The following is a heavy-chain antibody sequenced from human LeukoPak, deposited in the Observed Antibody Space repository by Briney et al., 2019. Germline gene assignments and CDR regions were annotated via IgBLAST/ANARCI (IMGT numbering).Heavy chain of an antibody. Sequence: ASVKVFCKASGYTFTSYGISWVRQAPGQGLEWMRWISAYNGNTNYAQKLQGRVTMTTDTSTSTAYMELRSLRSDDTAVYYCARDRYYEPNYYYYYGMDVWGQGTTVTVSS. J-gene: IGHJ6*02. CDR2: ISAYNGNT. D-gene: IGHD3-3*01. CDR1: GYTFTSYG. CDR3: ARDRYYEPNYYYYYGMDV. V-gene: IGHV1-18*01.